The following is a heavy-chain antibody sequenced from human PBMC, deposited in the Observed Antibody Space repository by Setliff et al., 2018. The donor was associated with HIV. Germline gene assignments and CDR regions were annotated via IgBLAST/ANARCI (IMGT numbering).Heavy chain of an antibody. CDR2: INTNTWNP. V-gene: IGHV7-4-1*02. D-gene: IGHD3-22*01. CDR3: AKGAYQYDDRSAYYQGNFDY. J-gene: IGHJ4*02. CDR1: GYTFTSYD. Sequence: ASVKVSCKASGYTFTSYDINWVRQAPGQGLEWMGWINTNTWNPTYAQDFTRRFVFSLDTSVSTAYLQISMLKAEDTAVYNCAKGAYQYDDRSAYYQGNFDYWAQGNLVTVSS.